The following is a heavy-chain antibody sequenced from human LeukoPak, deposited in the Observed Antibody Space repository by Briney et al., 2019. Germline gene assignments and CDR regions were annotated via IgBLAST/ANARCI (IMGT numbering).Heavy chain of an antibody. CDR1: GYTFTGYY. CDR3: ARGYCSSTSCYDYDLDY. J-gene: IGHJ4*02. CDR2: INPNSGGT. V-gene: IGHV1-2*02. D-gene: IGHD2-2*01. Sequence: ASVKVSCKASGYTFTGYYMHWVRQVPGQGLEWMGWINPNSGGTNYAQKFQGRVTMTRDTSISTAYMELSRLRSDDTAVYYCARGYCSSTSCYDYDLDYWGQGTLVTVSS.